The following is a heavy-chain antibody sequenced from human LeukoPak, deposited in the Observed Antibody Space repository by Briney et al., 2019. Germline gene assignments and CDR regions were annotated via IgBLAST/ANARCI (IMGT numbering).Heavy chain of an antibody. J-gene: IGHJ6*02. D-gene: IGHD6-13*01. Sequence: STNYNPSLKSQVTISVDTSKNQFSLKLSSVTAADTAVYYCASSGPYSSSWYNYYYGMDVWGQGTTVTVSS. CDR3: ASSGPYSSSWYNYYYGMDV. CDR2: ST. V-gene: IGHV4-4*09.